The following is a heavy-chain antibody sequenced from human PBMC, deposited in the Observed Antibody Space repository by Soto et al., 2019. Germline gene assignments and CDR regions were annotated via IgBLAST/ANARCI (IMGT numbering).Heavy chain of an antibody. D-gene: IGHD6-13*01. CDR2: IVVGSGNT. CDR3: AADRFLVQHEYGMDV. Sequence: VRQARGQRLEWIGWIVVGSGNTNYAQKFQERVTITRDMSTSTAYMELSSLRSEDTAVYYCAADRFLVQHEYGMDVWPQASTVTVSS. J-gene: IGHJ6*02. V-gene: IGHV1-58*01.